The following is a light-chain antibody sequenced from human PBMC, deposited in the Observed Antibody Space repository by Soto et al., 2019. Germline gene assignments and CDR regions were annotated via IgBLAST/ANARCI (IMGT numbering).Light chain of an antibody. CDR3: QQSHNTPWT. Sequence: DIQMTQSPSSLSATVGDRVTITCRASQSIASYLNWYQQKPGEAPKLLIYAASSLQSGVPARFSGSGSGTDFTFTFGSLQPEDFAIYYCQQSHNTPWTCGQGTKVDIK. J-gene: IGKJ1*01. V-gene: IGKV1-39*01. CDR1: QSIASY. CDR2: AAS.